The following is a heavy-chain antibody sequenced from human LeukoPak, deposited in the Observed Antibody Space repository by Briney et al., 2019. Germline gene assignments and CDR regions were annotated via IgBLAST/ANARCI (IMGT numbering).Heavy chain of an antibody. V-gene: IGHV3-30-3*01. CDR1: GFPFTSYP. D-gene: IGHD5-24*01. Sequence: GGSLRLSCAASGFPFTSYPMHWVRQAPDKVPEWVAIISYDGSNNYYADSVKGRFTISRDNSKNTLYLQMNSLRAEDTAVYYCARESRMAGYCDLWGRGTLVTVSA. CDR2: ISYDGSNN. J-gene: IGHJ2*01. CDR3: ARESRMAGYCDL.